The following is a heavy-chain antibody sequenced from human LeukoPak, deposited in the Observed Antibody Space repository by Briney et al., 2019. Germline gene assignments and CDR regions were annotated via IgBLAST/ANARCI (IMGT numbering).Heavy chain of an antibody. J-gene: IGHJ4*02. CDR2: ISAYNGNT. Sequence: ASVKVSCKASGYTFTSYGISWVRQAPGQGLEWMGWISAYNGNTNYAQKLQGRVTMTTDTSTTTAYMDLRSLRSDDTAVYCCARAHNSGSYYVRVPPIPECYFDYWGQGTLVTVSS. CDR3: ARAHNSGSYYVRVPPIPECYFDY. D-gene: IGHD1-26*01. CDR1: GYTFTSYG. V-gene: IGHV1-18*01.